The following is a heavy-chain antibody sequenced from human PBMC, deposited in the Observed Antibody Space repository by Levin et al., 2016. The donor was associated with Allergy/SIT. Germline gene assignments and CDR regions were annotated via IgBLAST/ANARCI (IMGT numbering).Heavy chain of an antibody. CDR2: TYYRSKWYN. CDR3: ARAFFFYERHRMNWFDP. Sequence: WIRQSPSRGLEWLGRTYYRSKWYNDYAVSVKSRITINPDTSKNQFSLQLNSVTPEDTAVYYCARAFFFYERHRMNWFDPWGQGTLVTVSS. D-gene: IGHD5/OR15-5a*01. J-gene: IGHJ5*02. V-gene: IGHV6-1*01.